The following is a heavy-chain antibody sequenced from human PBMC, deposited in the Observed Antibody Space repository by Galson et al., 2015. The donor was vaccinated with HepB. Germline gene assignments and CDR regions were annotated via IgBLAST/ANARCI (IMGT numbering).Heavy chain of an antibody. Sequence: SLRLSCAASGFTFGSYAMTWVRQAPGKGLEWVSAISGRGSSTYYADSVKGRFTISRDNSKDTLCLQMNSLRAEDTAVYYCATFMDTSLDVDYWGQGTLVTVSS. CDR2: ISGRGSST. V-gene: IGHV3-23*01. CDR3: ATFMDTSLDVDY. J-gene: IGHJ4*02. CDR1: GFTFGSYA. D-gene: IGHD5-18*01.